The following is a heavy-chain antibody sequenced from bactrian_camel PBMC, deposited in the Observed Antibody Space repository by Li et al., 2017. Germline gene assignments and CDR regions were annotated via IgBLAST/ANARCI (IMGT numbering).Heavy chain of an antibody. V-gene: IGHV3-2*01. J-gene: IGHJ4*01. CDR2: INSDGSNI. CDR3: AASKAVAGVTLWEDEYKH. Sequence: HVQLVESGGGLVQPGGSLRLSCLVSGFTFGNYYMRWVRQAPGKGLEWVTDINSDGSNIYYVDSVKGRFTISRNSAENTVYLHMTNLSPEDTAMYFCAASKAVAGVTLWEDEYKHWGQGTQVTVS. D-gene: IGHD6*01. CDR1: GFTFGNYY.